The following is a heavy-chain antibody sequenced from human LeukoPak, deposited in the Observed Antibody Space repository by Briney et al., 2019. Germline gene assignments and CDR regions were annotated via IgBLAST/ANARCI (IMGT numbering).Heavy chain of an antibody. CDR1: GFTFSSYA. Sequence: PGGSLRLSCAASGFTFSSYAMSWVRQAPGKGLEWVSAISGSGGSTYYADSVKGRFTIPRDNSKNTLYLQMNSLRAEDTAVYYCAKEVVKAAGYYYYYGMDVWGQGTTVTVSS. CDR2: ISGSGGST. V-gene: IGHV3-23*01. CDR3: AKEVVKAAGYYYYYGMDV. D-gene: IGHD3-22*01. J-gene: IGHJ6*02.